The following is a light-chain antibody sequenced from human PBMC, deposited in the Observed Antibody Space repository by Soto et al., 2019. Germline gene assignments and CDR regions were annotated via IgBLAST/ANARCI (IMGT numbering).Light chain of an antibody. J-gene: IGKJ2*01. V-gene: IGKV3D-15*01. CDR3: QQHGSYPYT. Sequence: IVITHAPSTLRVSRGERATLSCRASQSVSILLAWYQQKPGPAPRLLIQGATARATGIPARFSGSGSGTDFTLTISSLEPEEFAVYYCQQHGSYPYTFGQGTQLDIK. CDR1: QSVSIL. CDR2: GAT.